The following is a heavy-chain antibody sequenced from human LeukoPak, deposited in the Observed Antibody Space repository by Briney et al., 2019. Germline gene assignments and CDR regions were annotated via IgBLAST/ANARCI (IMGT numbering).Heavy chain of an antibody. Sequence: SETLSLTCTVSGGSIGSYYWSWIRQPPGKGLEWIGYIYFSGSTDYNPSLKSRVTISVDTSKNQFSLKLSSVTAADTAVYYCARSEYSSSSGHFDYWGQGTLVTVSS. D-gene: IGHD6-6*01. CDR1: GGSIGSYY. CDR3: ARSEYSSSSGHFDY. CDR2: IYFSGST. V-gene: IGHV4-59*08. J-gene: IGHJ4*02.